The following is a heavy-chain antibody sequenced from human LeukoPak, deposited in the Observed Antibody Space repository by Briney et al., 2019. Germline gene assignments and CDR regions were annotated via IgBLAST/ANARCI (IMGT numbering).Heavy chain of an antibody. J-gene: IGHJ4*02. V-gene: IGHV1-18*04. CDR2: ISAYNGNT. CDR3: ARGYCSSTSCFYFDY. D-gene: IGHD2-2*01. CDR1: GYTFTSYG. Sequence: HAASVKVSCTASGYTFTSYGISWVRQAPGQGLEWMGWISAYNGNTNYAKKLKGRVTMTTDTSTSTAYMELRSLRSDDTAVYYCARGYCSSTSCFYFDYWGQGTLVTVSS.